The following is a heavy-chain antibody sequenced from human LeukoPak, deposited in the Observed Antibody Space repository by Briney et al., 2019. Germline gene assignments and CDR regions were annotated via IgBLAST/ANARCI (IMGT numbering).Heavy chain of an antibody. D-gene: IGHD4-23*01. J-gene: IGHJ3*02. CDR3: ARTTVVTPSAFDI. V-gene: IGHV4-34*01. CDR1: GGSFSGYY. Sequence: SETLSLTCADYGGSFSGYYWSWIRQPPGKGLEWIGEINHSGSTNYNPSLKSRVTISVDTSKNQFSLKLSSVTAADTAVYYCARTTVVTPSAFDIWGQGTMVTVSS. CDR2: INHSGST.